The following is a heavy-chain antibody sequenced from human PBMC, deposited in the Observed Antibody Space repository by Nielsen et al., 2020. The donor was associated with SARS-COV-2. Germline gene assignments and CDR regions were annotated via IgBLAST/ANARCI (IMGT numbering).Heavy chain of an antibody. D-gene: IGHD6-13*01. V-gene: IGHV3-21*01. CDR3: ARWWQQLTLPGTDAFDI. Sequence: GESLKISCAASGFTVSSNYMSWVRQAPGKGLEWVSSISSSSSYIYYADSVKGRFTISRDNAKNSLYLQMNSLRAEDTAVYYCARWWQQLTLPGTDAFDIWGQGTMVTVSS. CDR1: GFTVSSNY. J-gene: IGHJ3*02. CDR2: ISSSSSYI.